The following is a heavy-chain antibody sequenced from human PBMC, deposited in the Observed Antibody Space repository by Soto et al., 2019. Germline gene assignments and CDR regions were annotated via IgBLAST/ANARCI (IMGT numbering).Heavy chain of an antibody. CDR1: GFTFDDYA. D-gene: IGHD4-17*01. CDR3: GKGNSVTTAYFDS. V-gene: IGHV3-9*01. J-gene: IGHJ4*02. CDR2: IYWNSGTI. Sequence: EVQLVESGGGLVQPGRSLRLSCAASGFTFDDYAMHWVRQAPGKGLEWVSSIYWNSGTIDYADSVKGRFTISRDNANNHFYLAMNKPEPEDNAFYYLGKGNSVTTAYFDSWGQGTLVTVSS.